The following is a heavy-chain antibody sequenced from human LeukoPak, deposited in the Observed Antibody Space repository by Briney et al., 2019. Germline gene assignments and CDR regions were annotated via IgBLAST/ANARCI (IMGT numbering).Heavy chain of an antibody. V-gene: IGHV3-21*01. Sequence: GGSLRLSCAVSGFTFSTYSMNWVRQAPGKGLEWVSSISSSSSYIYYADSVKGRFTISRDNAKNSLYLQMNSLRAEDTAVYYCAKDRWASYGGNYLLDYWGQGTLVTVSS. J-gene: IGHJ4*02. CDR1: GFTFSTYS. D-gene: IGHD4-23*01. CDR2: ISSSSSYI. CDR3: AKDRWASYGGNYLLDY.